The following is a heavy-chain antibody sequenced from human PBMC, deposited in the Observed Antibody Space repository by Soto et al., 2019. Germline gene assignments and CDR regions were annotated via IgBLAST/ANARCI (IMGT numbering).Heavy chain of an antibody. V-gene: IGHV4-4*07. CDR3: VRDGTKTLRDWFDP. CDR1: GASISGFY. Sequence: QVQLQESGPGLVKPSETLSLTCTVSGASISGFYWSWIRKSAGKGLEWIGRIYATGTTDYNPSLKSRVMMSGDTYKKQFSLKLRSVTAADTAVYYCVRDGTKTLRDWFDPWGQGISVTVSS. CDR2: IYATGTT. D-gene: IGHD1-1*01. J-gene: IGHJ5*02.